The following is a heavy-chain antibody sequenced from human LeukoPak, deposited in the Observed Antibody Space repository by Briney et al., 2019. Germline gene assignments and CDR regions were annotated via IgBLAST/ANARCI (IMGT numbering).Heavy chain of an antibody. J-gene: IGHJ6*03. CDR1: GGSISSYY. Sequence: TSETLTLTCTVSGGSISSYYWSWIRQPARKGLEWIRHIYTSGSTNYNPSRNSRVTISVESWENQFYLKLSSVTAADTAVYYCERGRMKLDSCSSTSCQSIWWRDYYYHMDVWGKGTTVTVSS. D-gene: IGHD2-2*01. CDR3: ERGRMKLDSCSSTSCQSIWWRDYYYHMDV. CDR2: IYTSGST. V-gene: IGHV4-4*07.